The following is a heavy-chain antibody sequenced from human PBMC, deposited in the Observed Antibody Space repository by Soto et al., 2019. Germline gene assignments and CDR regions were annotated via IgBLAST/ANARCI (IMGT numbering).Heavy chain of an antibody. V-gene: IGHV3-23*01. D-gene: IGHD2-2*02. CDR3: AKDRLGSFGGLYDP. J-gene: IGHJ5*02. CDR2: IGGSDGST. CDR1: GCTFSNYA. Sequence: EVQLLESGGGLVQPGGYLRLSCAASGCTFSNYAMTWVRQAPGKGLEWVSCIGGSDGSTYYADSVKGRFTISRDNSKNTLHLQMNSLRVEDTVVYYCAKDRLGSFGGLYDPWGQGTLVTVSS.